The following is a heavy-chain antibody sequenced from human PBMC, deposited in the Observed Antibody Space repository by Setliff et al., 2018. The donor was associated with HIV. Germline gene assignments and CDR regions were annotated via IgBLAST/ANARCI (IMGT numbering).Heavy chain of an antibody. CDR1: GYTFTSYY. CDR2: INPSSGST. D-gene: IGHD3-9*01. CDR3: ARDYDILTGYYRGSATGYFDY. V-gene: IGHV1-46*01. J-gene: IGHJ4*02. Sequence: ASVKVSCKASGYTFTSYYMHWVRQAPGQGLEWMGIINPSSGSTSYTQMFRGRVTMTRDTSASTVYMELSGLRSEDTAVYYCARDYDILTGYYRGSATGYFDYWGQETLVTVSS.